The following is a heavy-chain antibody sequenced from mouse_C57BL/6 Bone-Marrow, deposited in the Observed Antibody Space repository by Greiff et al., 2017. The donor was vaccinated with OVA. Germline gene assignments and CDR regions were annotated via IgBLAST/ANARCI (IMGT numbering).Heavy chain of an antibody. Sequence: VQLKESGAELVRPGASVKLSCTASGFNIKDDYMHWVKQRPEQGLEWIGWIDPENGDTEYASKFQGKATITADTSSTTAYLHLSSLTSEDTAVSYCTPSVITTCSRYFDVWGTGTTVTVSA. CDR3: TPSVITTCSRYFDV. D-gene: IGHD2-4*01. V-gene: IGHV14-4*01. J-gene: IGHJ1*03. CDR2: IDPENGDT. CDR1: GFNIKDDY.